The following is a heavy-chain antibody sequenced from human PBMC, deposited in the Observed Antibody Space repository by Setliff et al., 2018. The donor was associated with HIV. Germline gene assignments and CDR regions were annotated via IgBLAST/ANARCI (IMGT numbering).Heavy chain of an antibody. V-gene: IGHV5-51*01. CDR2: IYPQDSDT. J-gene: IGHJ3*01. D-gene: IGHD3-3*02. CDR1: GYSFSNHW. Sequence: PGESLTISCQVFGYSFSNHWIGWVRQMPGRGLEWVAIIYPQDSDTRYSPSFEGHVTISADTSRYTAYLQWRALKASDTAMYYCARHTIDISLLVVQDPGPFDLWGRGTMVTVSS. CDR3: ARHTIDISLLVVQDPGPFDL.